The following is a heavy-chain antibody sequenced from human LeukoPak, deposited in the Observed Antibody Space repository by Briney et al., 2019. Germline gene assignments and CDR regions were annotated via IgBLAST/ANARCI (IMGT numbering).Heavy chain of an antibody. CDR2: ISSSSSTI. D-gene: IGHD2-15*01. Sequence: SGGSLRLSCAASGFTFSSYSMNWVRQAPGKGLQWVSYISSSSSTIYYADSVKGRFTISRDNAKNSLYLQMNSLRAEDTAVYYCAREGRYCSGGSCHYFDYWGQGTLVTVSS. CDR3: AREGRYCSGGSCHYFDY. V-gene: IGHV3-48*04. CDR1: GFTFSSYS. J-gene: IGHJ4*02.